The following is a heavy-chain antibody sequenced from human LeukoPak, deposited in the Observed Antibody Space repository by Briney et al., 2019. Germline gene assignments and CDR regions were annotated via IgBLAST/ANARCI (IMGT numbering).Heavy chain of an antibody. V-gene: IGHV4-59*01. D-gene: IGHD5-12*01. J-gene: IGHJ5*02. CDR1: GGSIHTCY. CDR2: MSDTGRP. CDR3: ARARGYDSGYDNYLKNSWFDP. Sequence: SETLSLTCTVSGGSIHTCYWSWIRQPPGEGLEWVGYMSDTGRPNHSPSLKSRVSISGDTPKNQISLKVNSVTAADTAVYFCARARGYDSGYDNYLKNSWFDPWGQGTLVTVSS.